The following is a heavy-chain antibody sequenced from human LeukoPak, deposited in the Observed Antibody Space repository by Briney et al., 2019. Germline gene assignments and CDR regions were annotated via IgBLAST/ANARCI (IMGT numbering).Heavy chain of an antibody. J-gene: IGHJ4*02. Sequence: GWSLRLSRVASRFTLSNYAIHWVRQAPGTGVEGVAVISYYGNNKYYAHSVKGRFTISRDNSKNTLYLQMNSLRDEDTAVYYCARDGIVSPARFGYWGQGNLVTGSS. D-gene: IGHD2-21*01. CDR2: ISYYGNNK. V-gene: IGHV3-30-3*01. CDR3: ARDGIVSPARFGY. CDR1: RFTLSNYA.